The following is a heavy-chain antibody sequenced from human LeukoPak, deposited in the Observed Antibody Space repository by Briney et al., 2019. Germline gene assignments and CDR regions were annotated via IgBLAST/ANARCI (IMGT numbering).Heavy chain of an antibody. J-gene: IGHJ4*02. V-gene: IGHV3-11*04. Sequence: GGSLRLSCAASGFTFTDYYMSWIRQAPGKGLEWISYISSSGGTIYYADSVRGRFTISRDNARKSLFLQMNSLRAEDTAVYYCARRREQVSFISRRKDQSFDYWGQGTLVTVSS. CDR3: ARRREQVSFISRRKDQSFDY. D-gene: IGHD1-14*01. CDR1: GFTFTDYY. CDR2: ISSSGGTI.